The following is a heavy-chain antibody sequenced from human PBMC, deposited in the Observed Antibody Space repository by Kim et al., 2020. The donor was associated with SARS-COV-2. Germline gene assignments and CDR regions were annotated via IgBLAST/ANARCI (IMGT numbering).Heavy chain of an antibody. Sequence: SETLSLTCAVYGGSFSGYYWSWIRQPPGKGLEWIGEINHSGSTNYNPSLKSRVTISVDTSKNQFSLKLSSVTAADTAVYYCARGPIMRYNYRLDYWGQGTLVTVSS. CDR2: INHSGST. CDR3: ARGPIMRYNYRLDY. D-gene: IGHD5-12*01. CDR1: GGSFSGYY. V-gene: IGHV4-34*01. J-gene: IGHJ4*02.